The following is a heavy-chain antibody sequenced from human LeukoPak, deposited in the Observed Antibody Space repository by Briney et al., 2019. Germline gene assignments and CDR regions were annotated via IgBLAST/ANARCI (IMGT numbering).Heavy chain of an antibody. CDR3: AKPRNYDILTGYYF. V-gene: IGHV3-48*03. J-gene: IGHJ4*02. D-gene: IGHD3-9*01. Sequence: GSPRLSCAGSGFNFSAYEMNWVRQAPGKGLEWLSYISSRGSSIYYADSVKGRFNISRDNSKNTLYLQMNSLRAEDTAVYYCAKPRNYDILTGYYFWGQGTLV. CDR2: ISSRGSSI. CDR1: GFNFSAYE.